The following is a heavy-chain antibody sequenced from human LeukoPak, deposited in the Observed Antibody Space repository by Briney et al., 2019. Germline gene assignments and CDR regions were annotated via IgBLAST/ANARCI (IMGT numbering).Heavy chain of an antibody. CDR1: GFTFSNYY. D-gene: IGHD5-18*01. CDR2: IKRDGSEG. J-gene: IGHJ4*02. CDR3: ARDVGYGDY. Sequence: GSLRLSCAASGFTFSNYYMAWVRQAPGKGLKWVASIKRDGSEGYYVGSVKGRFTISRDNAKNSVILQMDSLRVEDTAVYYCARDVGYGDYWGQGTPVTVAS. V-gene: IGHV3-7*01.